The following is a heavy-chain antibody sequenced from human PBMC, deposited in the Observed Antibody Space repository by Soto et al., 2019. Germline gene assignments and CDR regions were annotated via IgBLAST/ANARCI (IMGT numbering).Heavy chain of an antibody. CDR3: AKDRGLGGGRCFDY. CDR2: ISGRGDNT. CDR1: GFTFGNYA. D-gene: IGHD2-15*01. Sequence: EVQLLDSGGGLVQPGGSLRLSCAASGFTFGNYALSWVRQAPGRGLEWVAAISGRGDNTYYTASVKGRFTISRDNSMNMLYLQMNSLRAEDTAVYYCAKDRGLGGGRCFDYWGQGTLVTVSS. J-gene: IGHJ4*02. V-gene: IGHV3-23*01.